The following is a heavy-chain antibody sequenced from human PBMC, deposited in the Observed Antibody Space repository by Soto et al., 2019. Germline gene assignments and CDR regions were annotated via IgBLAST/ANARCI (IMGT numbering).Heavy chain of an antibody. J-gene: IGHJ4*02. CDR1: GGTFSSYA. V-gene: IGHV1-69*13. D-gene: IGHD3-22*01. CDR2: IIPIFGTA. CDR3: ASSHYYDSSGYSGY. Sequence: GASVKVSCKASGGTFSSYAISWVRQAPGQGLEWMGGIIPIFGTANYAQKFQGRVTITADESTSTAYMELSSLRSEDTAVYYCASSHYYDSSGYSGYWGQGTLVTVSS.